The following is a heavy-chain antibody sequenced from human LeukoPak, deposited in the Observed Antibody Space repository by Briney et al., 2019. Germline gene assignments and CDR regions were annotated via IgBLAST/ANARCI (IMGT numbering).Heavy chain of an antibody. CDR1: GFTFSSYA. Sequence: GGSLRLSCAASGFTFSSYAMSWVRQAPGKGLEWVSAISGSGGSTYYADSVKGRFTISRDNSKNTLYLQVNSLRAEDTAVYYCARQLGYCSDGTCYFDHWGQGTLVTVSS. J-gene: IGHJ4*02. CDR3: ARQLGYCSDGTCYFDH. CDR2: ISGSGGST. V-gene: IGHV3-23*01. D-gene: IGHD2-15*01.